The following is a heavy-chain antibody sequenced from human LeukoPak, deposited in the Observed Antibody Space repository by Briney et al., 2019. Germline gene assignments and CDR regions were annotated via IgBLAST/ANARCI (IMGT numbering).Heavy chain of an antibody. CDR1: GFTFSSYS. D-gene: IGHD2-15*01. V-gene: IGHV3-21*01. Sequence: GGSLRLSCAASGFTFSSYSMIWVRQAPGKGLEWVSSISSSSSFIYYADSVKGLFTISRDNAENSLYLQMNSLRAEDTAVYYCAAKAVVANWFDPWGQGTLVTVSS. CDR3: AAKAVVANWFDP. CDR2: ISSSSSFI. J-gene: IGHJ5*02.